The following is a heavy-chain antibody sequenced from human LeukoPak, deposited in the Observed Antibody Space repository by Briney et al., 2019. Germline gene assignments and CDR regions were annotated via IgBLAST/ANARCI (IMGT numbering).Heavy chain of an antibody. D-gene: IGHD6-6*01. J-gene: IGHJ5*02. CDR1: GYSFTSYW. CDR2: IYPGDSDT. V-gene: IGHV5-51*01. Sequence: GASLKISCKGSGYSFTSYWIGWVRQMPGKGLEWMGIIYPGDSDTRYSPSFQGQVTISADKSISTAYLQWSSLKASDTGMYYCARQQYSSSPDEFDPWGQGTLVTVSS. CDR3: ARQQYSSSPDEFDP.